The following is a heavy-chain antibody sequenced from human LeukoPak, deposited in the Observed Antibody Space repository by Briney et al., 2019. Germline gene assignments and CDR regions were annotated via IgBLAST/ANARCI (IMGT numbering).Heavy chain of an antibody. CDR3: AKDMNLEPGASPWNFAY. CDR1: GFTFSSYA. V-gene: IGHV3-23*01. J-gene: IGHJ4*02. D-gene: IGHD3-3*01. Sequence: GGSLRLSCAASGFTFSSYAMSWVRQAPEKGLEWVSAISGSGGSTYYADSVKGRFTISRDNSKNTLYLQMNSLRAEDTAVYYFAKDMNLEPGASPWNFAYWGQGTLVTVSS. CDR2: ISGSGGST.